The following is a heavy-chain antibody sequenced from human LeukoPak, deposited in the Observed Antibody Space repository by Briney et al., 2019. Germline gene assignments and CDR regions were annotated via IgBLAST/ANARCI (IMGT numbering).Heavy chain of an antibody. CDR1: GFSFNDAW. Sequence: GGSLRLSCAASGFSFNDAWMSWVRQAPGKGLEWVGRIKSDTDGETTDYAAPVKGRFTISRDDSRNTLYLQMTTLKTEGTALYYCTTDPHSGYCSGVSCYPYDYWGQGTQVTVSS. D-gene: IGHD2-15*01. CDR3: TTDPHSGYCSGVSCYPYDY. CDR2: IKSDTDGETT. J-gene: IGHJ4*02. V-gene: IGHV3-15*01.